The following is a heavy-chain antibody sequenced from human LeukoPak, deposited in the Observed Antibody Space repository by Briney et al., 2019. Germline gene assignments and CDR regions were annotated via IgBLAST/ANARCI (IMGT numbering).Heavy chain of an antibody. D-gene: IGHD3-22*01. CDR2: LYYSGST. CDR1: GGSITNNNYN. J-gene: IGHJ4*02. V-gene: IGHV4-39*01. CDR3: ARGVDDSSGYPLRWFDY. Sequence: SETLSLTCTVSGGSITNNNYNWDWIRQPPGKGLEWIGDLYYSGSTHYNPSLKSRVTISVDTSKNQFSLKLSSVTAADTAVYYCARGVDDSSGYPLRWFDYWGQGTLVTVSS.